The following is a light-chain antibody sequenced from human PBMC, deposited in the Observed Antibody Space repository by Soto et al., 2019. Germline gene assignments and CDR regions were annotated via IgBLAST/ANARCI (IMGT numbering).Light chain of an antibody. CDR3: SSYAGSNNYV. CDR1: SSDVGAYDS. Sequence: QSVLTQTPSASGSRGQSGTSSCTGTSSDVGAYDSVSWYQHHPGKAPKALIYEVSKRPSGVPDRFSGSKSGNTASLTVSGLQAEDEADYYCSSYAGSNNYVFGTGTKVTVL. V-gene: IGLV2-8*01. CDR2: EVS. J-gene: IGLJ1*01.